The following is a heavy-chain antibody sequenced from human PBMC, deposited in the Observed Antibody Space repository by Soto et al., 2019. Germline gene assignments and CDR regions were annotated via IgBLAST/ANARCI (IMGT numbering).Heavy chain of an antibody. V-gene: IGHV1-58*01. D-gene: IGHD3-22*01. J-gene: IGHJ4*02. CDR3: AATSPDHNDRSGFWGYFDY. CDR1: GFTFTSSA. Sequence: GASVKVSCKASGFTFTSSAVQWLRQARGQRLEWIGWIAVGSGDTRYAQKSQERVTIIWDVSTSTSYMELSSLRSDDTAVYYCAATSPDHNDRSGFWGYFDYCGQGAMVTVSS. CDR2: IAVGSGDT.